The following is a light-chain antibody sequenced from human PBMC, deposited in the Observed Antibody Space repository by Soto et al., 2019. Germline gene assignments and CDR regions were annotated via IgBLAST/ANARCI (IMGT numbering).Light chain of an antibody. J-gene: IGKJ1*01. V-gene: IGKV3-15*01. CDR1: QFVSTN. CDR2: SES. CDR3: KQYSKWPRT. Sequence: EIVMTQSPATLSVSPGERATLSCRASQFVSTNLAWYQQKPGQAPRLLIYSESTRATNIQARFSGGGSGTEFTLTIRSLQSEDFAVYYCKQYSKWPRTFGQGTKVDIK.